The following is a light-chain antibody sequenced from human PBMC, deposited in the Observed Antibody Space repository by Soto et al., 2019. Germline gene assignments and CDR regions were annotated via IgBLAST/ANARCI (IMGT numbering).Light chain of an antibody. Sequence: ELVMTQSPATLSVSPGERATLSCRASQSFSSNVAWYQQKPGQAPRLLIYGTSTRVTGIPARFSGSGSGTEFTLTISSLQSEDFAVYYCQQRGTFGGGTKVEIK. CDR2: GTS. CDR3: QQRGT. CDR1: QSFSSN. V-gene: IGKV3-15*01. J-gene: IGKJ4*01.